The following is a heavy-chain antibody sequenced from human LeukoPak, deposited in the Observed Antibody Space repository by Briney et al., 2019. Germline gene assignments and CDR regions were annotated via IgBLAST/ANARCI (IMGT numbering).Heavy chain of an antibody. CDR3: ARVRCSSTSCRGYYYGMDV. CDR2: IIPIFGTA. D-gene: IGHD2-2*01. CDR1: GGTFSSYA. Sequence: GSSVTVSCTAFGGTFSSYAISWVRQAPGQGLEWMGGIIPIFGTANYAQKFQGRVTITADESTSTAYMELSSLRSEDTAVYYCARVRCSSTSCRGYYYGMDVWGQGTTVTVSS. J-gene: IGHJ6*02. V-gene: IGHV1-69*01.